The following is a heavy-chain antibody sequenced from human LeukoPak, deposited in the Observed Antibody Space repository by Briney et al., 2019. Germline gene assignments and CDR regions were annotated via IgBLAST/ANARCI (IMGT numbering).Heavy chain of an antibody. CDR1: GYRFTSYW. CDR3: ARQTTILTTLNY. V-gene: IGHV5-51*01. D-gene: IGHD4-11*01. J-gene: IGHJ4*02. CDR2: IYPGDSDT. Sequence: GESLEISFKGSGYRFTSYWIGWVRPMPGKGLEWIGIIYPGDSDTRYSPSLQGQVTISADKSISTAYLQWSSLKASDTAMYYCARQTTILTTLNYWGQGALVTVSS.